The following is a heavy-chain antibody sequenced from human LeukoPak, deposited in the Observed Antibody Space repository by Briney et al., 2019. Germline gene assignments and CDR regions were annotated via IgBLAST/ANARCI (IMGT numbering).Heavy chain of an antibody. CDR3: AKDHSSSGWYPNWFDP. Sequence: GGSLRLSCAASGFTFSSYSMNWVRQAPGKGLEWVSSISSSSSYIYYADSVKGRFTISRDNSKNTLYLQMNSLRAEDTAVYYCAKDHSSSGWYPNWFDPWGQGTLVTVSS. CDR1: GFTFSSYS. CDR2: ISSSSSYI. V-gene: IGHV3-21*01. J-gene: IGHJ5*02. D-gene: IGHD6-19*01.